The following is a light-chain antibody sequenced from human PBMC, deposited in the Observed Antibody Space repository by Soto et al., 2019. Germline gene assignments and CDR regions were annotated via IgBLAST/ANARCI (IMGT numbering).Light chain of an antibody. CDR2: EDN. V-gene: IGLV6-57*01. CDR3: QSYDATNQV. J-gene: IGLJ3*02. CDR1: SGSIASNY. Sequence: NFMLTQPHSVSESPGKTVTISCTRSSGSIASNYVQWYQQRPGSSPTTVIYEDNQRPSGVPDRFSGSIDSSSNSASLTISGLETEDEADYYCQSYDATNQVFGGATKLTVL.